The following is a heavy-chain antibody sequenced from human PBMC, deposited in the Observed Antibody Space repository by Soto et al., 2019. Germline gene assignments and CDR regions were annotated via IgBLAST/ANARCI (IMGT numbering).Heavy chain of an antibody. CDR3: ARDHVSAPTELRYYYMDV. D-gene: IGHD2-15*01. CDR1: GGSFSGYY. J-gene: IGHJ6*03. Sequence: SETLSLTCAVYGGSFSGYYWSWIRQPPGKGLEWIGEINHSGSTNYNPSLKSRVTISVDTSKNQFSLKLSSVTAADTAVYYCARDHVSAPTELRYYYMDVWGKGTTVTVSS. CDR2: INHSGST. V-gene: IGHV4-34*01.